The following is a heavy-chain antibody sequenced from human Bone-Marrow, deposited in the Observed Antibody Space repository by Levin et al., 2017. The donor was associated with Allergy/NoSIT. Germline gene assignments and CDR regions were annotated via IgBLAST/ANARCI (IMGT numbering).Heavy chain of an antibody. J-gene: IGHJ6*02. Sequence: PGGSLRLSCAASGFTFSSYSMNWVRQAPGKGLEWVSSISSSSSYIYYADSVKGRFTISRDNAKNSLYLQMNSLRAEDTAVYYCARGNQAYSSSSPYYYYGMDVWGQGTTVTVSS. V-gene: IGHV3-21*01. CDR3: ARGNQAYSSSSPYYYYGMDV. CDR1: GFTFSSYS. D-gene: IGHD6-6*01. CDR2: ISSSSSYI.